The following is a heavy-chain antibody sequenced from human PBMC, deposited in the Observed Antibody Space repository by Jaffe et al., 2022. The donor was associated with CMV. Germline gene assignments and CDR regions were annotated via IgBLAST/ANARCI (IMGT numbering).Heavy chain of an antibody. CDR1: GGSISSYY. Sequence: QVQLQESGPGLVKPSETLSLTCTVSGGSISSYYWSWIRQPPGKGLEWIGYIYYSGSTNYNPSLKSRVTISVDTSKNQFSLKLSSVTAADTAVYYCARKVASEYDYWGQGTLVTVSS. CDR3: ARKVASEYDY. V-gene: IGHV4-59*01. D-gene: IGHD2-15*01. CDR2: IYYSGST. J-gene: IGHJ4*02.